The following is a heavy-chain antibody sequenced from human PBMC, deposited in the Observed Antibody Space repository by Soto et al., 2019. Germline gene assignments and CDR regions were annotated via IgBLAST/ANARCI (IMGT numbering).Heavy chain of an antibody. V-gene: IGHV3-11*06. CDR1: GFTFSDYY. CDR3: ARRGGTDPEPDY. D-gene: IGHD2-15*01. Sequence: QVQLVESGGGLVKPGGSLRLSCAASGFTFSDYYMSWIRQAPGKGLEWVSYISSSSSYTNYADSVKGRFTISRDNAKNSLYLQMNSQRAEDTAVYYCARRGGTDPEPDYWGQGTLVTVSS. CDR2: ISSSSSYT. J-gene: IGHJ4*02.